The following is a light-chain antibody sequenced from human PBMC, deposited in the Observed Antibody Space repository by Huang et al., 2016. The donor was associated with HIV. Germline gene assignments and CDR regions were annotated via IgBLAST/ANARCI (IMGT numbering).Light chain of an antibody. J-gene: IGKJ4*01. CDR3: HQYNNWLLS. CDR2: GSS. V-gene: IGKV3-15*01. CDR1: RSVSTN. Sequence: EIVMTQSPATLSVSPGQRVTLSCRANRSVSTNLAWYQQRHGQAPRLLIYGSSTRAAGSPDRFIGSGSGTDFSLTISSLQSEDFALYYCHQYNNWLLSCGGGTRV.